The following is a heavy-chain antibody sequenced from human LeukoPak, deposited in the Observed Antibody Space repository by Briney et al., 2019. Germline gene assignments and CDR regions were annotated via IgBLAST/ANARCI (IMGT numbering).Heavy chain of an antibody. CDR2: IYYSGST. Sequence: SETLSLTCTVSGGSISSYYWSRIRQPPGKGLEWIGYIYYSGSTNYNPSLKSRVTISVDTSKNQFSLKLSSVTAADTAVCYCARDFDYADAFDIWGQGTMVTVSS. J-gene: IGHJ3*02. CDR3: ARDFDYADAFDI. CDR1: GGSISSYY. V-gene: IGHV4-59*01. D-gene: IGHD3-9*01.